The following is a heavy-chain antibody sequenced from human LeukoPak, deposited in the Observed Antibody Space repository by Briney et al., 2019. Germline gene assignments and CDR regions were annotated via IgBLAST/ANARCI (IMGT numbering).Heavy chain of an antibody. J-gene: IGHJ4*02. Sequence: GGSLRLSCAASGFTFSSYEMNWVRQAPGKGPEWVSYISSSGSTIYYADSVKGRFTISRDNAKNSLYLQMNSLRAEDTAVYYCARSFEYYDYVWGSPALDYWGQGTLVTVSS. CDR1: GFTFSSYE. V-gene: IGHV3-48*03. CDR2: ISSSGSTI. CDR3: ARSFEYYDYVWGSPALDY. D-gene: IGHD3-16*01.